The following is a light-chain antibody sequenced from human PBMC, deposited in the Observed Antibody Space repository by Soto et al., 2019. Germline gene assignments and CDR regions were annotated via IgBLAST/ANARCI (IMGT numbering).Light chain of an antibody. J-gene: IGLJ3*02. V-gene: IGLV4-69*01. CDR2: LNSDGSH. Sequence: QSVLTQSPSASASLGASVKLTCTLSSGHSNYAIAWHQQQPEKGPRYLMKLNSDGSHSKGDVIPDRFSGSSSGAERYLTISSLQSEDEADYYCQTWGTGIRVFGGGTKVTVL. CDR1: SGHSNYA. CDR3: QTWGTGIRV.